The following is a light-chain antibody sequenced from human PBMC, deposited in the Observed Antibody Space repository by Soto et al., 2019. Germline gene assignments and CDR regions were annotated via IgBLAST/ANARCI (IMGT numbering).Light chain of an antibody. CDR2: GAS. Sequence: EIGMTQSPATLSVSPGERATLSCRASQSVSSNLAWYQQKPGQAPRLLIYGASTRATGIPARFSGSGSGTDFFLTISSLAPEDIAVYYCQHRSNWPPGFGQGTRLEIK. J-gene: IGKJ5*01. V-gene: IGKV3-15*01. CDR3: QHRSNWPPG. CDR1: QSVSSN.